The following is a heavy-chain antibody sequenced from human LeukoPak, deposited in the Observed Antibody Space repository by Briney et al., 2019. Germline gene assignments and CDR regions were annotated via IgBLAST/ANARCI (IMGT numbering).Heavy chain of an antibody. CDR1: GFTFSSYA. CDR3: AKGPAKGSPYYFTY. V-gene: IGHV3-23*01. CDR2: ISGGGANT. J-gene: IGHJ4*02. D-gene: IGHD4/OR15-4a*01. Sequence: GRSLRLSCAASGFTFSSYAMSWVRQAPGKGLEWVSGISGGGANTYYADSVKGRFTISRDNSKTTMYLQMNSLRAEDPAVYYCAKGPAKGSPYYFTYWGQGTLVTVSS.